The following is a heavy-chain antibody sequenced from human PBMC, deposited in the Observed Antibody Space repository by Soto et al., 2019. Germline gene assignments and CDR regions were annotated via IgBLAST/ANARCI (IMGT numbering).Heavy chain of an antibody. V-gene: IGHV4-39*01. CDR1: GGSISSSSYY. Sequence: KASETLSLTCTVSGGSISSSSYYWGWIRQPPGKGLEWIGSIYYSGSTYYNPSLKSRVTISVDTSKNQFSLKLSSVTAADTAVYYCARPDYGDYAEYFQHWGQGTLVTVSS. CDR2: IYYSGST. D-gene: IGHD4-17*01. CDR3: ARPDYGDYAEYFQH. J-gene: IGHJ1*01.